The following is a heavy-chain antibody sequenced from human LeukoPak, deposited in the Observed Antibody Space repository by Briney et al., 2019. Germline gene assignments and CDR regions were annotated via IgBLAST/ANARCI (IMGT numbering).Heavy chain of an antibody. Sequence: ASVKVSCKASGYTFTSYGISWVRQAPGQGLEWMGWISAYNGNTNYAQKLQGRVTMTTDTSTSTAYMELRSLRSDDTAVYYCARDRRLGYCSSTSCSDAFDIWGQGTMVTVSS. J-gene: IGHJ3*02. CDR3: ARDRRLGYCSSTSCSDAFDI. CDR1: GYTFTSYG. CDR2: ISAYNGNT. D-gene: IGHD2-2*01. V-gene: IGHV1-18*01.